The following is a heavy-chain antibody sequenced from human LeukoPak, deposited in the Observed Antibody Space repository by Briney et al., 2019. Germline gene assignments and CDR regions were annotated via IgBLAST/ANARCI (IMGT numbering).Heavy chain of an antibody. Sequence: QPGRSLRLSCAASGFTFGSYGMHWVRQAPGKGLEWVAVIWYDGSNKYYADSVKGRFTISRDNSKNTLYLQMNSLRAEDTAVYYCARKAMVRGVKTYNWFDPWGQGTLVTVSS. V-gene: IGHV3-33*01. CDR2: IWYDGSNK. D-gene: IGHD3-10*01. CDR3: ARKAMVRGVKTYNWFDP. CDR1: GFTFGSYG. J-gene: IGHJ5*02.